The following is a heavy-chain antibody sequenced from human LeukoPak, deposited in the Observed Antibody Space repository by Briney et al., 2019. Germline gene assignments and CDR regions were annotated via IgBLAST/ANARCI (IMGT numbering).Heavy chain of an antibody. J-gene: IGHJ5*02. Sequence: PSETLSLTCTVSGGSISSYCWSWIRQPPGKGLEWIGYIYTSGSTNYNPSLKSRVTISVDTSKNQFSLKLSSVTAADTAVYYCARTGGGYNWFDPWGQGTLVTVSS. D-gene: IGHD2-15*01. CDR1: GGSISSYC. V-gene: IGHV4-4*09. CDR3: ARTGGGYNWFDP. CDR2: IYTSGST.